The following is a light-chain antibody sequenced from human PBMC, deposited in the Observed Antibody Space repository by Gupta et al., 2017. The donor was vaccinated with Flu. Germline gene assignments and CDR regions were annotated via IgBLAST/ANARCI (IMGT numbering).Light chain of an antibody. V-gene: IGLV2-11*03. CDR3: CSDAGSSPVV. CDR2: DVS. CDR1: SSDSGSYNY. J-gene: IGLJ2*01. Sequence: SSDSGSYNYVSWYQQHPGKDPKLMIHDVSKRPAGVPDRCSGSKTGNTASLTISGPQDEDEDDYYCCSDAGSSPVVFGGGTKVTVV.